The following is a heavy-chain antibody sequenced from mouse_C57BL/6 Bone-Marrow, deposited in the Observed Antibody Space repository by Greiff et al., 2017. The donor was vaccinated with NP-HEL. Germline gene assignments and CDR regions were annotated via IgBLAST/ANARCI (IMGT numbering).Heavy chain of an antibody. J-gene: IGHJ2*01. CDR2: ICSGGST. CDR3: ARNLGVTTLDY. D-gene: IGHD2-2*01. V-gene: IGHV2-2*01. CDR1: GFSLTSYG. Sequence: VQLQQSGPGLVQPSQSLSITCTVSGFSLTSYGVHWVRQSPGKGLEWLGVICSGGSTDYNAAFISRLSISKDNSKSQVFFKMNSLQADDTAIYYCARNLGVTTLDYWGQGTTLTVSS.